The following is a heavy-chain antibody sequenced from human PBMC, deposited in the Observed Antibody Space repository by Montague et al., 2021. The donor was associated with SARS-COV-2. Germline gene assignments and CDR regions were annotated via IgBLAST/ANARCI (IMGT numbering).Heavy chain of an antibody. V-gene: IGHV3-9*01. D-gene: IGHD3-10*01. CDR3: ATDMGPYGSGPYGMDV. Sequence: YRGLSWAASGFTFDDYAMHWVRQAPGKGLEWVSGISWNSGSIGYADSVKGRFTISRDNAKNSLYLQMNSLRAEDTALYYCATDMGPYGSGPYGMDVWGQGTTVTVSS. J-gene: IGHJ6*02. CDR1: GFTFDDYA. CDR2: ISWNSGSI.